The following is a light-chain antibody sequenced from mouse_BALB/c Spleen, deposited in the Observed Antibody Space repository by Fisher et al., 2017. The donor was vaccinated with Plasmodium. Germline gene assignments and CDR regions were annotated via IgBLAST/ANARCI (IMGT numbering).Light chain of an antibody. J-gene: IGKJ5*01. CDR1: QSISNY. Sequence: DIVMTQTTATLSVTPGDRVSLSCRASQSISNYLHWYQQKSHESPRLLITYASQSISGIPSRFSGSVSGTDFTLSINSVETEDFGMYFCQQSNSWPLTFGAGTKLELK. V-gene: IGKV5-45*01. CDR3: QQSNSWPLT. CDR2: YAS.